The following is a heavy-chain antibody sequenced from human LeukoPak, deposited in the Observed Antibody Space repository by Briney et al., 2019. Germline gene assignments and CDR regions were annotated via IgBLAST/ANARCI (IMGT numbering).Heavy chain of an antibody. D-gene: IGHD3-22*01. CDR3: AKRAGTESYDSSADWFDP. CDR1: GYTFTGYY. J-gene: IGHJ5*02. Sequence: ASVKVSCKASGYTFTGYYMHWVRQAPGQGLEWMGWINPNSGGTNYAQKFQGRVTMTRDTSISTAYMELSRLRSDDTAVYYCAKRAGTESYDSSADWFDPWGQGTLVTVSS. CDR2: INPNSGGT. V-gene: IGHV1-2*02.